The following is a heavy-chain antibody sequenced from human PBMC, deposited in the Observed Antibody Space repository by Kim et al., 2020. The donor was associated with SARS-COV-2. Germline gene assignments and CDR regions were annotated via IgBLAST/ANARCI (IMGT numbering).Heavy chain of an antibody. Sequence: SLKSRVTISVDTSKNQFSLKLSSVTAADTAVYYCASFGYCSSTSCHPLDYWGQGTLVTVSS. D-gene: IGHD2-2*01. J-gene: IGHJ4*02. CDR3: ASFGYCSSTSCHPLDY. V-gene: IGHV4-39*01.